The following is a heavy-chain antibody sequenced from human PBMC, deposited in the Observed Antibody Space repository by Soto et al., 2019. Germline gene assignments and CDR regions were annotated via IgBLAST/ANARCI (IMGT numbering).Heavy chain of an antibody. J-gene: IGHJ4*02. CDR1: GYTFTSYY. CDR3: ARERGGAFDY. Sequence: ASVKVSCKASGYTFTSYYMHWVRQAPGQGLEWMGIINPSGGSTGYAQKYQGRVTMTRDTSTSTVYMELSSLRSEDTAVYYCARERGGAFDYWGQGTLVTVSS. CDR2: INPSGGST. V-gene: IGHV1-46*03. D-gene: IGHD3-10*01.